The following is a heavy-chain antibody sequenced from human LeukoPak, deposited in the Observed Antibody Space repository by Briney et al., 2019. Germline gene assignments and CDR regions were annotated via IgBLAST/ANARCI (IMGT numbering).Heavy chain of an antibody. Sequence: SETLSLTCAVYGGSFSGYYWSWIRQPPGKGLEWIGEINHSGSTNYNPSLKSRVTISVDTSKNQFSLKLSSVTAADTAVYYCARANGGNSVLRYFDYWGQGTLVTVSS. CDR3: ARANGGNSVLRYFDY. CDR1: GGSFSGYY. CDR2: INHSGST. D-gene: IGHD4-23*01. V-gene: IGHV4-34*01. J-gene: IGHJ4*02.